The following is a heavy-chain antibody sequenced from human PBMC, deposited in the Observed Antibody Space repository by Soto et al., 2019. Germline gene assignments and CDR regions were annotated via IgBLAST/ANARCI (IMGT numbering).Heavy chain of an antibody. Sequence: RASVKVSCKASGYTFTSYGISWVRQAPGQGLEWMGWISAYNGNTNYAQKLQGRVTMTTDTSTSTAYMELRSLRSDDTAVYYCARVDIVVVPAPMGTFDPWGQGTLVTVSS. CDR1: GYTFTSYG. J-gene: IGHJ5*02. CDR2: ISAYNGNT. D-gene: IGHD2-2*03. V-gene: IGHV1-18*04. CDR3: ARVDIVVVPAPMGTFDP.